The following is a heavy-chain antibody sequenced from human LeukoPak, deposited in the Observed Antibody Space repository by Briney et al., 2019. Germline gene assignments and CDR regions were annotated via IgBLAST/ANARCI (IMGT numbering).Heavy chain of an antibody. D-gene: IGHD6-13*01. V-gene: IGHV1-18*01. CDR2: ISAYNGNT. CDR3: VRDDHTSSSWGVWFDP. CDR1: GYTFTNYG. J-gene: IGHJ5*02. Sequence: ASVKDSCKASGYTFTNYGISWVRQAPGQGLEWMGWISAYNGNTNYAQKLQGRVTMTTDTSTSTAYMELRSLRSDDTAVYYCVRDDHTSSSWGVWFDPWGQGTLVTVSS.